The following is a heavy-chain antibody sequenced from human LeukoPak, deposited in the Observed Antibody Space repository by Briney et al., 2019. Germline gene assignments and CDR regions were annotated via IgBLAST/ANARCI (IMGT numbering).Heavy chain of an antibody. Sequence: GASVKVSCKVSGYTLTELSMHWVRQAPGKGLEWMGGFDPEDGETIYAQKFQGRVTMTEDTSTDTAYMELSSLRSEDTAVYYCATADLYYYYMDVWGKGITVTVSS. CDR1: GYTLTELS. CDR2: FDPEDGET. J-gene: IGHJ6*03. V-gene: IGHV1-24*01. CDR3: ATADLYYYYMDV.